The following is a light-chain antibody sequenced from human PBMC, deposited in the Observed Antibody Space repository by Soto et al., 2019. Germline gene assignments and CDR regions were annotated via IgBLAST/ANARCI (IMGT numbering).Light chain of an antibody. CDR3: QKYLSALWT. CDR1: QGISNY. Sequence: DIQMTQSPASLSASIGDRVTITCRASQGISNYLAWYQQKPGKVPKLLIYAASTLQSGVPSRFSGSGSGTDFTLSISSLQPEDVATYYCQKYLSALWTFGQGTKVEIK. CDR2: AAS. V-gene: IGKV1-27*01. J-gene: IGKJ1*01.